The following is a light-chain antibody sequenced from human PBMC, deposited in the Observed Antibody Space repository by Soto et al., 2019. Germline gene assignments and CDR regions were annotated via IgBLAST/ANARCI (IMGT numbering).Light chain of an antibody. CDR1: QSISNR. V-gene: IGKV1-5*01. J-gene: IGKJ1*01. CDR3: QQYNIYPWT. Sequence: DIQMTQSPSTLSASVVDGVTITCRASQSISNRLAWYQQRPGKAPKYLIYDASTLDSGAPSRFSGSGSGTEFTLSISSLQPDDFATYYCQQYNIYPWTFGQGTTGDIK. CDR2: DAS.